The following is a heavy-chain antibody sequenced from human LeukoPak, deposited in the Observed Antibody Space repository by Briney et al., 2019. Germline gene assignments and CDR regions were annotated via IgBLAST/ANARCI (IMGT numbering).Heavy chain of an antibody. D-gene: IGHD3-10*01. V-gene: IGHV4-39*01. CDR2: IYFSGGT. Sequence: SETLSLTCTVSGGSISSSSYYWGWIRQPPGKGLEWIGSIYFSGGTYYNASLKSRVTISVDTSKKQFSLKLSSVTAADTAVYYCARQTGSGLFSLPGGQGTLVTVSS. J-gene: IGHJ4*02. CDR1: GGSISSSSYY. CDR3: ARQTGSGLFSLP.